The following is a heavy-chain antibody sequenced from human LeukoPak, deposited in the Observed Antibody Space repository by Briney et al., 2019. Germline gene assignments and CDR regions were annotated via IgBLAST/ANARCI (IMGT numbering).Heavy chain of an antibody. V-gene: IGHV3-30*02. D-gene: IGHD3-9*01. Sequence: GGSLRLSCAASGFTFSSYGMHWVRQAPGKGLEWVAFIRYDGSNKHYADSVKGRFTISRDNSKNTLYLQMNSLRAEDTAVYYCAKSEYDILTGSDFGYWGQGTLVTVSS. CDR2: IRYDGSNK. CDR3: AKSEYDILTGSDFGY. J-gene: IGHJ4*02. CDR1: GFTFSSYG.